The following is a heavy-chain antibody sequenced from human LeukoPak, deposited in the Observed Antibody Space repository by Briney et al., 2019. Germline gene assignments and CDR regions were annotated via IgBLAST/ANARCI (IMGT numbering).Heavy chain of an antibody. V-gene: IGHV4-59*08. CDR2: MFYSGRT. D-gene: IGHD3-10*01. CDR1: GGSIKSHY. J-gene: IGHJ4*02. CDR3: ARRAGSLAYYFDS. Sequence: SETLSLTCTISGGSIKSHYWSWIRQAPGKGLEWIAYMFYSGRTEYNPSLKSRVTISVDTSRNQVSLKVNSVTAADTAVYYCARRAGSLAYYFDSWGQGTLVTVSS.